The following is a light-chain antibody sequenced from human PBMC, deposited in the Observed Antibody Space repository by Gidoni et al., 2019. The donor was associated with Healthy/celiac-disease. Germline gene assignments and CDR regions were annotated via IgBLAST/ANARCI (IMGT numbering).Light chain of an antibody. CDR1: QSVSSSY. CDR3: QQYGSSPLT. V-gene: IGKV3-20*01. J-gene: IGKJ4*01. CDR2: GSS. Sequence: VLTQSPGTLSFSPGERATLSCRASQSVSSSYLDWYQHKPGQAPRLLIYGSSSRATGIPDRFSGSGSGTDFTLTISRLEPEDFAVYYCQQYGSSPLTFGGGTKVEIK.